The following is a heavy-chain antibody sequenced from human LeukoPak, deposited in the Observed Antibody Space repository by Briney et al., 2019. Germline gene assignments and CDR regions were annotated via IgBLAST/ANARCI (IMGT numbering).Heavy chain of an antibody. CDR3: ARGGDSGYDHYYYGMDV. D-gene: IGHD5-12*01. Sequence: ASVKVSCKASGYTFTGYYMHWVRQAPGQGLEWMGWINPNSGGTNYAQKFQGRVTMTRDTSISTAYMELSRLRSDDTAVYYCARGGDSGYDHYYYGMDVWGQGTTVTVSS. CDR1: GYTFTGYY. J-gene: IGHJ6*02. CDR2: INPNSGGT. V-gene: IGHV1-2*02.